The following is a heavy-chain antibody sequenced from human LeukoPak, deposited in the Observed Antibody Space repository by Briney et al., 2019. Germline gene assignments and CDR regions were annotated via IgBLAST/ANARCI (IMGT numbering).Heavy chain of an antibody. CDR1: GGSISSYY. J-gene: IGHJ6*02. V-gene: IGHV4-59*01. CDR3: ARVSSGYYYYYGMDV. D-gene: IGHD6-19*01. Sequence: SETLSLTCTVSGGSISSYYWSWIRQPPGKGLEWLGYIYYSGSTNYNPSLKSRVTISVDPSKSQFSLKLSSVAAADTAVYSCARVSSGYYYYYGMDVWGQGTTVTVSS. CDR2: IYYSGST.